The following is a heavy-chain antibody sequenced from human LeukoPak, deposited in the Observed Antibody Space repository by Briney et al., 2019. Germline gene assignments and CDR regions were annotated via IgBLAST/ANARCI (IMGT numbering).Heavy chain of an antibody. CDR2: IYPGDSDT. CDR3: AKLAYCGGDCYWPPDY. CDR1: GYSFTSYW. V-gene: IGHV5-51*01. D-gene: IGHD2-21*02. Sequence: GESLKISCKGSGYSFTSYWTGWVRQMPGKGLEWMGIIYPGDSDTRYSPSFQGQVTISADKSISTAYLQWSSLKASDTAMYYCAKLAYCGGDCYWPPDYWGQGTLVTVSS. J-gene: IGHJ4*02.